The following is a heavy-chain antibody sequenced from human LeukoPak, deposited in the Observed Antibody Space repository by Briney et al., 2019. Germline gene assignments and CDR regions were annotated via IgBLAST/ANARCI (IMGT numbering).Heavy chain of an antibody. D-gene: IGHD6-13*01. J-gene: IGHJ4*02. V-gene: IGHV4-39*07. CDR1: GGSTSSSSYY. Sequence: SETLSLTCTVSGGSTSSSSYYWGWIRQPPGKGLEWIGSIYYSGSTYYNPSLKSRVTISVDTSKNQFSLKLSSVTAADTAVYYCARVPPGRAAGTDYWGQGTLVTVSS. CDR2: IYYSGST. CDR3: ARVPPGRAAGTDY.